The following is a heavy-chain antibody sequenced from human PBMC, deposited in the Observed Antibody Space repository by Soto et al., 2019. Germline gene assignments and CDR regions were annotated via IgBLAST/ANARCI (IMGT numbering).Heavy chain of an antibody. CDR3: AKTLLGHKATTVVTPFDY. V-gene: IGHV3-23*01. CDR2: ISGSGGST. J-gene: IGHJ4*02. CDR1: GFTFSSYA. Sequence: EVQLLESGGGLVQPGGSLRLSCAASGFTFSSYAMSWVRQAPGKGLEWVSAISGSGGSTYYADSVKGRFTISRDNSKNTLYLHMNSLRAEDTAVYYCAKTLLGHKATTVVTPFDYWGQGTLVTVSS. D-gene: IGHD4-17*01.